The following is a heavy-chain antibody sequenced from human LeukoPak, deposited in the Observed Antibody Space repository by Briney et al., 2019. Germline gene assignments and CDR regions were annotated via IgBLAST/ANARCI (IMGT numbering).Heavy chain of an antibody. V-gene: IGHV3-73*01. Sequence: PGGSLRLSCAASGFTFSGSAMHWVRQASGKGLEWVGRIRSKANSYATAYAASVKGRFTISRDDSKNTAYLQMNSLKTEDTAVYYCAKDGGRITIFGVEDYYYMDVWGKGTTVTVSS. J-gene: IGHJ6*03. CDR1: GFTFSGSA. D-gene: IGHD3-3*01. CDR3: AKDGGRITIFGVEDYYYMDV. CDR2: IRSKANSYAT.